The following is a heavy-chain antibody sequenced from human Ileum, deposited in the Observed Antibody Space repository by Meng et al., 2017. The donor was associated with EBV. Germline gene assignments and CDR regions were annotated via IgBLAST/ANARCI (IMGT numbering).Heavy chain of an antibody. V-gene: IGHV4-4*02. CDR3: ANRRPASGPLGDY. CDR1: GASSSSTNC. Sequence: QRQASGPGPLKPSATPSLTCAASGASSSSTNCWIWVRQPQGNGLEWIGDIYHSGSTNYNPSLKSRVTISIDASKNQFSLKVTSVTAADTAMYYCANRRPASGPLGDYWGQGTLVTVSS. CDR2: IYHSGST. J-gene: IGHJ4*02. D-gene: IGHD2-2*01.